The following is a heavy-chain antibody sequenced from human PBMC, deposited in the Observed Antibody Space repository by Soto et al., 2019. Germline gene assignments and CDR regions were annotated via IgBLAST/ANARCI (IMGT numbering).Heavy chain of an antibody. Sequence: PSETLSLTCTVSGGSISSYYWSWIRQPPGKGLEWIGYIYYSGSTNYNPSLKSRVTISVDTSKNQFSLKLSSVTAADTAVYYCARDRSSPPYYYYGMDVWGQGTTVTVSS. CDR1: GGSISSYY. D-gene: IGHD6-13*01. V-gene: IGHV4-59*01. J-gene: IGHJ6*02. CDR3: ARDRSSPPYYYYGMDV. CDR2: IYYSGST.